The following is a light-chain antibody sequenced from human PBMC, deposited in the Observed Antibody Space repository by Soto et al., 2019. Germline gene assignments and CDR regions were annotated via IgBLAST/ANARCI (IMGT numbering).Light chain of an antibody. J-gene: IGKJ2*01. V-gene: IGKV1-5*03. CDR1: QSIRSA. CDR3: QQYSSLRT. CDR2: EAS. Sequence: DTQMTQSPSTLSASVGDRVTITCRASQSIRSALAWYQQKPGKAPKLLIFEASTLESGVPSRFSGSGSGTEFTLTISCLQPDDFATYYCQQYSSLRTFGQGTKVDIK.